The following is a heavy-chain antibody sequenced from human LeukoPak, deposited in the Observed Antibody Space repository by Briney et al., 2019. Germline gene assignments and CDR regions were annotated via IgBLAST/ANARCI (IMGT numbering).Heavy chain of an antibody. Sequence: ASVKVSCKASGYTFTGYYMHWVRQAPGQGFEWMGWINPNSGDTIYAQKFQGRVTVTSDTSISTAYMELRSLRSDDTAVYYCARVGYDSSGRHRYAFDIWGQGTMVTVSS. J-gene: IGHJ3*02. CDR3: ARVGYDSSGRHRYAFDI. D-gene: IGHD3-22*01. CDR2: INPNSGDT. V-gene: IGHV1-2*02. CDR1: GYTFTGYY.